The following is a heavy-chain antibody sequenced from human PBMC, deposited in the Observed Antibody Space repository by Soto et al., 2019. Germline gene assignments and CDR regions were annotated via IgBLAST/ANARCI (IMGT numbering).Heavy chain of an antibody. D-gene: IGHD1-26*01. Sequence: EVQLLESGGGLVQPGGSLRLSCAAPGFTFSSYAMRWVRQAPVKGLEWVSAISGSGDSTYYADSVKGRFTISRDNSKNTLYLQMNSLRSEDTAVYYCARWGSGSYYDYWGQGTLVTVSS. V-gene: IGHV3-23*01. J-gene: IGHJ4*02. CDR1: GFTFSSYA. CDR2: ISGSGDST. CDR3: ARWGSGSYYDY.